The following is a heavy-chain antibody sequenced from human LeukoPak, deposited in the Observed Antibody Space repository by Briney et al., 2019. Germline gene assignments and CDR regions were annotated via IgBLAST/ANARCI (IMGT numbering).Heavy chain of an antibody. D-gene: IGHD6-13*01. Sequence: ASVKVSCKASGYTFTSYAMHWVRQAPGQRLEWMGWINAGNGNTKYSQKFQGRVTITRDTFASTAYMELSSLRSEDTAVYYCARELRIAAAGTFGYWGQGTLVTVSS. CDR1: GYTFTSYA. J-gene: IGHJ4*02. V-gene: IGHV1-3*01. CDR2: INAGNGNT. CDR3: ARELRIAAAGTFGY.